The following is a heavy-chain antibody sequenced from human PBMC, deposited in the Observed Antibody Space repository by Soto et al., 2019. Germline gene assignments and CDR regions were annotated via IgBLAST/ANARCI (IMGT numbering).Heavy chain of an antibody. Sequence: QVQLVQSGAEVKKPGSSMKVSCKASGGTFSDFAFSWVRQAPGQGPEWMGGIMPIFGRPDYAQKFRDRVTITADESTSTVFVELRSLTSEDTAIYCATWLRMAGIGNYGMDVWGQGTTVTVSS. CDR3: TWLRMAGIGNYGMDV. CDR2: IMPIFGRP. CDR1: GGTFSDFA. D-gene: IGHD6-19*01. V-gene: IGHV1-69*12. J-gene: IGHJ6*02.